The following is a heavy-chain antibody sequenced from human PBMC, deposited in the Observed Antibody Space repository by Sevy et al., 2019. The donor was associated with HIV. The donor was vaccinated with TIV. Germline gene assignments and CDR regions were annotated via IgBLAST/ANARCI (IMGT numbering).Heavy chain of an antibody. CDR3: AKDLATMVHGEWFDP. Sequence: GGSLRLSCAASGFTFSSYAMSWVRQAPGKGLEWVSAISDSSGSTYYADSVKGRFTISRDNSKNTLYLQMNTLRAEDTAVDYGAKDLATMVHGEWFDPWGQGTLVTVSS. CDR1: GFTFSSYA. J-gene: IGHJ5*02. V-gene: IGHV3-23*01. CDR2: ISDSSGST. D-gene: IGHD3-10*01.